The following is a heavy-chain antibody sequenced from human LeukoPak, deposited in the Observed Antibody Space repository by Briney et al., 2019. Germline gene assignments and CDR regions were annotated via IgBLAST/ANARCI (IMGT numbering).Heavy chain of an antibody. J-gene: IGHJ4*02. CDR2: INPNSGGT. D-gene: IGHD3-3*01. Sequence: GASVKVSCKASGYTFTGYYMHWVRQAPGQGLEWMGWINPNSGGTNYAQKFQGRVTMTRDTSISTAYMELSRLRSDDTAVYYCARGPWYYDFWSGYFFWGQGTLVTVSS. CDR3: ARGPWYYDFWSGYFF. V-gene: IGHV1-2*02. CDR1: GYTFTGYY.